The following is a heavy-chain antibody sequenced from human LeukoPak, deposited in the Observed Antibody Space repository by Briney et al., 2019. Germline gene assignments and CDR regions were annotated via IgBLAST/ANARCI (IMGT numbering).Heavy chain of an antibody. J-gene: IGHJ3*02. D-gene: IGHD3-10*01. V-gene: IGHV1-2*02. CDR2: INPNSGGT. Sequence: ASVKVSCKASGYTFTSYGISWVRQVPGQGLEWMGWINPNSGGTKYAQMFQGRVTMTRDTSISTAYMELSRLRSDDTAVYYCARLYGSGLRGAFDIWGQGTMVTVSS. CDR1: GYTFTSYG. CDR3: ARLYGSGLRGAFDI.